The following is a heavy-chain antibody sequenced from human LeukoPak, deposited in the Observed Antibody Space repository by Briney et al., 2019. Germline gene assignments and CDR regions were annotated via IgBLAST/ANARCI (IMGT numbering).Heavy chain of an antibody. CDR1: GYAFTSYY. D-gene: IGHD3-10*01. V-gene: IGHV1-46*01. J-gene: IGHJ4*02. Sequence: ASVKVSCKASGYAFTSYYMHWVRQAPGQGLEWMGIINPSGGSTSYAQKFQGRVTMTRDMSTSTVYMELSSLRSEDTAVYYCARDRLKTTYYYGSGSLSPSYYFDYWGQGTLVTVSS. CDR3: ARDRLKTTYYYGSGSLSPSYYFDY. CDR2: INPSGGST.